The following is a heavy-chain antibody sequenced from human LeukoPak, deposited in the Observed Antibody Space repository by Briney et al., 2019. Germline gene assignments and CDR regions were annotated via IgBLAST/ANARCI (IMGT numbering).Heavy chain of an antibody. D-gene: IGHD3-22*01. J-gene: IGHJ4*02. V-gene: IGHV1-69*04. CDR1: GGTFSSYA. CDR3: ARELEYYYDSSGYYYFDY. CDR2: IIPILGIA. Sequence: ASVKVSCKASGGTFSSYAISWVRQAPGQGLEWMGRIIPILGIANYAQKFQGRVTITADKSTSTAYMELSSLRSGDTAVYYCARELEYYYDSSGYYYFDYWGQGTLVTVSS.